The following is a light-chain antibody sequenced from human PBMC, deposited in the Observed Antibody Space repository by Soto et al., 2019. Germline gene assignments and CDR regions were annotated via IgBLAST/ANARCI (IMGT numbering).Light chain of an antibody. CDR3: QQSYSNPKT. Sequence: DLQMTQSPSSLSASVGDRVTITCRASQSMSSYLNWYQQKPGKAPKLLIHAASSLQSGVPSRFSGSGSGTDFTLTISSLQPEDFATYYCQQSYSNPKTFGQGTKVEIK. J-gene: IGKJ1*01. CDR2: AAS. CDR1: QSMSSY. V-gene: IGKV1-39*01.